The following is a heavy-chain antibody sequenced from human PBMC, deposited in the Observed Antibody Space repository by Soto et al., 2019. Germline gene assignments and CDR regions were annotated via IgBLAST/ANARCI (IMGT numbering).Heavy chain of an antibody. CDR1: GFPFTSFF. CDR3: VRAPNFFDI. J-gene: IGHJ4*02. Sequence: HVQLVQSGAEVKRPGASVKVSCKASGFPFTSFFLHWVRQAPGQGLEWMGVINPSRGSANSAQKFQGSLTLTRDTSSSTVYLDLSSLKSEDTALYCCVRAPNFFDIWGQGTLVTVSS. V-gene: IGHV1-46*01. CDR2: INPSRGSA.